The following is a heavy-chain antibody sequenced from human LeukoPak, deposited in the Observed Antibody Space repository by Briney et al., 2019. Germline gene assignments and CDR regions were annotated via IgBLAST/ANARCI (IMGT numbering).Heavy chain of an antibody. J-gene: IGHJ6*02. CDR3: ARVREMATTPRHYYGMDV. Sequence: VASVKVSCKASGGTFSSYAISWVRQAPGQGLEWMGGIIPILGIANYAQKFQGRVTITADKSTSTAYMELSSLRSEDTAVYYCARVREMATTPRHYYGMDVWGQGTTVTASS. CDR1: GGTFSSYA. V-gene: IGHV1-69*04. D-gene: IGHD5-24*01. CDR2: IIPILGIA.